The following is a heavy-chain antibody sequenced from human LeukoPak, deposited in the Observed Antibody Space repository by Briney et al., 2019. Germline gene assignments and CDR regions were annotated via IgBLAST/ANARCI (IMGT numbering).Heavy chain of an antibody. V-gene: IGHV1-2*02. J-gene: IGHJ4*02. Sequence: RASVKVSCKASGYTFSGHYMHWARQAPGQGLEWMGWINPKSGDTNSAQKFQGRVTMTRDTSINTLYMELSRLRPDDTAFYYCAREGWDQRDTAALDSWGQGTLVTVSS. CDR3: AREGWDQRDTAALDS. CDR1: GYTFSGHY. CDR2: INPKSGDT. D-gene: IGHD6-19*01.